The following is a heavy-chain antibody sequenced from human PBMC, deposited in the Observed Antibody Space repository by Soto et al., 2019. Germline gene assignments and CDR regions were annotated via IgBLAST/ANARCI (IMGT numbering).Heavy chain of an antibody. CDR3: ARDFQKYSSGYVPDY. J-gene: IGHJ4*02. D-gene: IGHD6-19*01. Sequence: GGSLRLSCAASGFTFSSYWMHWVRQAPGKGLVWVSRINSDGSSTSYADSVKGRFTISRDNAKNTLYLQMNSLRAEDTAVFYCARDFQKYSSGYVPDYWGQGTLVTVSS. V-gene: IGHV3-74*01. CDR2: INSDGSST. CDR1: GFTFSSYW.